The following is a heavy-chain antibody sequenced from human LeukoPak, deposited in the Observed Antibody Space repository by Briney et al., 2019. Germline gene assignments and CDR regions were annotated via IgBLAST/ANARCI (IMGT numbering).Heavy chain of an antibody. D-gene: IGHD6-13*01. CDR2: VRFDGSYT. CDR3: ARGGSSWDFAFDI. V-gene: IGHV3-30*02. CDR1: GFTFTNYG. J-gene: IGHJ3*02. Sequence: GGSLRLSCATSGFTFTNYGMHWVRQAPGKGLEWVAFVRFDGSYTYNANSVKGRFTISRDNSKNTVYLQMNSLRTEDTAMYYCARGGSSWDFAFDIWGQGTMVTVSS.